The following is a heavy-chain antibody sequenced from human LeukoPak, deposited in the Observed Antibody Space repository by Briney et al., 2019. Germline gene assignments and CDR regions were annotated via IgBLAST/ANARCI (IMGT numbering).Heavy chain of an antibody. Sequence: PSETLSLTCTVSGYSISSGYFWGWIRQPPGKGLEWIGSIYHSGSTNYNPSLKSRVTISVDTSKNQFSLKLSSVTAADTAVYYCARRDSARWYYYGSGSYHYNWFDPWGQGTLVTVSS. CDR1: GYSISSGYF. CDR3: ARRDSARWYYYGSGSYHYNWFDP. J-gene: IGHJ5*02. D-gene: IGHD3-10*01. CDR2: IYHSGST. V-gene: IGHV4-38-2*02.